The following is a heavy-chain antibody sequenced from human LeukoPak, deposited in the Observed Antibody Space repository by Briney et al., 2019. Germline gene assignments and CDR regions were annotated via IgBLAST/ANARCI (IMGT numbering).Heavy chain of an antibody. Sequence: GGSLRLSCAASGFIFSTYWMSWVRQAPGKGLERVANMNQAGRAKYYVDSVKGRFTTSRDNAKNSRFLQMHTLRAENTAGYYLPREPPGTAVAGYDYWGQGTLVTASS. CDR3: PREPPGTAVAGYDY. D-gene: IGHD6-19*01. CDR1: GFIFSTYW. J-gene: IGHJ4*02. CDR2: MNQAGRAK. V-gene: IGHV3-7*01.